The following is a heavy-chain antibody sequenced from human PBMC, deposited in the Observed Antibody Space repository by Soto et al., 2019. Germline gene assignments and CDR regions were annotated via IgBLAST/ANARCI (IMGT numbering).Heavy chain of an antibody. CDR2: INHSGST. V-gene: IGHV4-34*01. Sequence: QVQLQQWGAGLLKPSATLSLTCAVYGGSFSGYYWSWIRQPPGKGLEWIGEINHSGSTNYNPSLKSRATISVDTPKHQFSLKMSSVPASDTALYYCARDVGATVQHDWCDPWGQGTMVTVSS. CDR1: GGSFSGYY. J-gene: IGHJ5*02. CDR3: ARDVGATVQHDWCDP. D-gene: IGHD1-26*01.